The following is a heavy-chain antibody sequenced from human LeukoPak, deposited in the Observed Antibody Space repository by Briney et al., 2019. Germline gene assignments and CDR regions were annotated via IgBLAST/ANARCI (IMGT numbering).Heavy chain of an antibody. D-gene: IGHD4-17*01. J-gene: IGHJ5*02. Sequence: GGSLRLSCAAYGFTGSHNYVSWVRQAPGKGLEWVSAIHTSGDTCYADSVKGRFTISRDTSKNTLYLQINSLRVEDTAVYYCIVFGDSNHWGQGTLVTVSS. CDR2: IHTSGDT. CDR1: GFTGSHNY. CDR3: IVFGDSNH. V-gene: IGHV3-53*01.